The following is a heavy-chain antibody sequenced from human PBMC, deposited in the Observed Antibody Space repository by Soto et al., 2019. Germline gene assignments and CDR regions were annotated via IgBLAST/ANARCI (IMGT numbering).Heavy chain of an antibody. CDR1: GDSISDYY. D-gene: IGHD4-17*01. CDR2: IYPGGST. J-gene: IGHJ4*02. V-gene: IGHV4-4*07. CDR3: ATDGHWVQLYGDYADGWFYYFDY. Sequence: AEILSLTCTVSGDSISDYYWRWILQPAGKGLEWIGRIYPGGSTNYNPSLKSRVTMSVVTSKNQFSLKRSPATAGDSAVYYCATDGHWVQLYGDYADGWFYYFDYWRQGSLVTVSS.